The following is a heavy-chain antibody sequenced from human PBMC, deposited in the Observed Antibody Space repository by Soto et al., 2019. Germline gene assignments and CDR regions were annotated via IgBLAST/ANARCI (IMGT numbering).Heavy chain of an antibody. D-gene: IGHD3-3*01. CDR1: GFTFSSYA. J-gene: IGHJ6*02. V-gene: IGHV3-23*01. CDR2: ISGSGGST. CDR3: AKDILGSILEWSDYGMDV. Sequence: EVPLLESGGGLVQPGGSLRLSCAASGFTFSSYAMSWVRQAPGKGLEWVSAISGSGGSTYYADSVKGRFTISRDNSKNTLYLQMNSLRAEDTAVYYCAKDILGSILEWSDYGMDVWGQGTTVTVSS.